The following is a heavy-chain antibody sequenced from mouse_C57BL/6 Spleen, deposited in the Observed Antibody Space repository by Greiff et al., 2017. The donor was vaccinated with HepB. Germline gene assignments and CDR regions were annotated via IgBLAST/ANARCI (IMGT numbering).Heavy chain of an antibody. CDR2: IDPEDGET. CDR1: GFNIKDYY. D-gene: IGHD1-1*01. Sequence: EVKVVESGAELVKPGASVKLSCTASGFNIKDYYMHWVKQRTEQGLEWIGRIDPEDGETKYAPKFQGKATITADTSSNTAYLQLSSLTSEDTAVYYCARPYGSSYGYFDYWGQGTTLTVSS. CDR3: ARPYGSSYGYFDY. V-gene: IGHV14-2*01. J-gene: IGHJ2*01.